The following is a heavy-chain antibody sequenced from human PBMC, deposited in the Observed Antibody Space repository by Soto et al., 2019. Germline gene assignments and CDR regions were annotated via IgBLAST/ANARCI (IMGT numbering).Heavy chain of an antibody. CDR3: ATISDHDGFDV. J-gene: IGHJ3*01. V-gene: IGHV3-21*06. CDR1: GFTFIGYN. CDR2: ISTSSIEI. Sequence: EVQLVESGGGLVMPEESLRLSCAASGFTFIGYNMKWVRQAPGKGLEWVASISTSSIEIFYSDLVRGRFTIFRDNARNSLYLQMNSLRAEDTAVYYCATISDHDGFDVWGQGTTVTVSS. D-gene: IGHD2-21*02.